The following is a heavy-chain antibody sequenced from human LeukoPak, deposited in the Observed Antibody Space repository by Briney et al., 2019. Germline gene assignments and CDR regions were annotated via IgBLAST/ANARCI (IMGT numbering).Heavy chain of an antibody. Sequence: GGSLRLSCAASGFTFSNAWMSWVRQAPGKGLEWVGRIKSKTDGGTTDYAAPVKGRFTISRDDSTNTLYLQMNSLKTEDTAVYYCTTLLWVTTRVEYYFDYWGQGTLVTVSS. J-gene: IGHJ4*02. D-gene: IGHD2-21*02. V-gene: IGHV3-15*01. CDR3: TTLLWVTTRVEYYFDY. CDR2: IKSKTDGGTT. CDR1: GFTFSNAW.